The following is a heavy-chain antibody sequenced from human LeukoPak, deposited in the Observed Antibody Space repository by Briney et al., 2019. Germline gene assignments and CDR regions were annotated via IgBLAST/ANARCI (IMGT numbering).Heavy chain of an antibody. Sequence: ASVKVSCKASGYTFTDYYMHWVRQAPGQGFEWMGWINPNSGDTNYAQKFQGRVTMTRYTSISTAHMELSRLRSDDTAVYYCARANFLYCSSTTCLFDYWGQGTRVIVSS. J-gene: IGHJ4*02. V-gene: IGHV1-2*02. CDR1: GYTFTDYY. CDR3: ARANFLYCSSTTCLFDY. D-gene: IGHD2-2*01. CDR2: INPNSGDT.